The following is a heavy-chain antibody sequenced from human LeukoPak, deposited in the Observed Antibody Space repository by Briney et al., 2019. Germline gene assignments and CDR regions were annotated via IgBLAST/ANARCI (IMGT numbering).Heavy chain of an antibody. J-gene: IGHJ4*02. CDR3: AKDPPAGYCTNGVCHDY. CDR1: GFTFSSYA. V-gene: IGHV3-23*01. Sequence: GESLKISCAASGFTFSSYAMSWVRQAPGKGLEWVSAISGSGGSTYYADSVKGRFTISRDNSKNTLYLQMNSLRAEDTAVYYCAKDPPAGYCTNGVCHDYWGQGTLVTVSS. D-gene: IGHD2-8*01. CDR2: ISGSGGST.